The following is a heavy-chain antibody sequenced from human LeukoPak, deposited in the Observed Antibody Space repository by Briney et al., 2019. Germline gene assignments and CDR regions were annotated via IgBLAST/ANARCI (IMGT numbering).Heavy chain of an antibody. D-gene: IGHD1-26*01. CDR1: GFTFSSYG. V-gene: IGHV3-30*18. CDR3: AKLGSYSGSYYRDY. Sequence: GGSLRLSCAASGFTFSSYGMHWVRQAPGKGLEWVAVISYDGSNKYYADSVKGRFTISRDNSKSTLYLQMNSLRAEDTAVYYCAKLGSYSGSYYRDYWGQGTLVTVSS. J-gene: IGHJ4*02. CDR2: ISYDGSNK.